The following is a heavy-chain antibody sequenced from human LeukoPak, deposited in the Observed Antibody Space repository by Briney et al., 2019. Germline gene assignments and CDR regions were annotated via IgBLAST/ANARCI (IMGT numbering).Heavy chain of an antibody. CDR1: GGSFSGYY. CDR3: ARGEYSSSYYFDY. J-gene: IGHJ4*02. D-gene: IGHD6-13*01. V-gene: IGHV4-34*09. CDR2: INHSGST. Sequence: PSETLSLTCAVYGGSFSGYYWSWIRQPPGKGLEWIGEINHSGSTYYNPSLKSRVTISVDTPKNQFSLKLSSVTAANTAVYYCARGEYSSSYYFDYWGQGTLVTVSS.